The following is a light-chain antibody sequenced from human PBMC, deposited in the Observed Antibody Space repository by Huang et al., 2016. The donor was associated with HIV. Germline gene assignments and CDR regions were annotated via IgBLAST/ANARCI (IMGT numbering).Light chain of an antibody. CDR1: QSLVHSDGHTY. V-gene: IGKV2-30*02. CDR2: KVS. J-gene: IGKJ2*01. Sequence: DVVMTQSPLSLPVTLGQPASISCRSSQSLVHSDGHTYLSWFHQRPGQSPRRLIYKVSKRDSGVPDRFSGSGSGTDFTLKVSRVEAEDVGVYYCMEGTHWPYTFGQGTKLEIK. CDR3: MEGTHWPYT.